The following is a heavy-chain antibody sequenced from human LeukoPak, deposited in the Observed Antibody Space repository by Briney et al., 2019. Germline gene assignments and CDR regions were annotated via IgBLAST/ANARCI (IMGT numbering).Heavy chain of an antibody. J-gene: IGHJ4*02. V-gene: IGHV3-11*01. CDR1: GLTFSSYA. CDR3: ARSRGDF. Sequence: PGGSLRLSCAASGLTFSSYAMSWIRQAPGKGLEWVSYVSQSGTTIYYADSVKGRFTISRDNGKNSLYLQMNSLRAEDTGMYYCARSRGDFWGQGTLVTVSS. CDR2: VSQSGTTI.